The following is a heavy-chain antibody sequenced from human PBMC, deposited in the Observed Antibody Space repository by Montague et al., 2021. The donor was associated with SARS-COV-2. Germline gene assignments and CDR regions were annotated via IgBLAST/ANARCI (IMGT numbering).Heavy chain of an antibody. CDR3: ARGSGWRGNAFDI. V-gene: IGHV4-59*01. D-gene: IGHD6-19*01. CDR1: GGSISSYY. Sequence: SETLSLTCTVSGGSISSYYWSWIRQHPGKGLEWIGYIYYSGSTNYNPSLKSRVTISVDTSNNQFSLKLSSVTAADTAVYYCARGSGWRGNAFDIWGQGAMVTVSS. J-gene: IGHJ3*02. CDR2: IYYSGST.